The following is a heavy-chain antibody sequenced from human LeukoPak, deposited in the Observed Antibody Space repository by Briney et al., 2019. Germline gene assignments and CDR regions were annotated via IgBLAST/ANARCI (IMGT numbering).Heavy chain of an antibody. Sequence: SETLSLTCTVSGGSISSYYWSWIRQPPGKGLEWIGYIYYSGSTYYNPSLKSRVTISVDTSKNQFSLKLSSVTAADTAVYYCARDEKNWFDPWGQGTLVTVSS. CDR3: ARDEKNWFDP. V-gene: IGHV4-59*12. CDR1: GGSISSYY. CDR2: IYYSGST. J-gene: IGHJ5*02.